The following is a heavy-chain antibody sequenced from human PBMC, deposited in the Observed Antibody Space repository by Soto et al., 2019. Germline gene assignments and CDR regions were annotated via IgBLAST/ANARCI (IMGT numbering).Heavy chain of an antibody. Sequence: PGESLKISCKGSGYSFTSYWISWVRQMPGKGLEWMGRIDPSDSYTNYSPSFQGHVTISADKSISTAYLQWSSLKASDTAMYYCARLPSWGKSKGALDTAMVPDGLFSYYGMDVWGQGTTVTVSS. CDR2: IDPSDSYT. J-gene: IGHJ6*02. D-gene: IGHD5-18*01. CDR1: GYSFTSYW. V-gene: IGHV5-10-1*01. CDR3: ARLPSWGKSKGALDTAMVPDGLFSYYGMDV.